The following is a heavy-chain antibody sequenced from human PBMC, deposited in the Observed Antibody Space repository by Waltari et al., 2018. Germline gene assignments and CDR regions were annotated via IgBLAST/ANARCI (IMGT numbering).Heavy chain of an antibody. CDR2: XXWDGGST. Sequence: EVQLVESGGVVVQPGGSLRLSCAPSGFTFDNYFMNWVRQAPGKGLXXISLXXWDGGSTDXADSXKGRFIISRDNSKNSLSLQMNSLRTEDTALYFCAXEIFPXASRRGAFDXWXQXTLVTVSS. J-gene: IGHJ3*02. CDR3: AXEIFPXASRRGAFDX. V-gene: IGHV3-43D*03. CDR1: GFTFDNYF.